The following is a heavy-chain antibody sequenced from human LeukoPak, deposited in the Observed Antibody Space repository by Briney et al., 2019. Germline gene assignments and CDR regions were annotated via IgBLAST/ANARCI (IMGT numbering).Heavy chain of an antibody. Sequence: GGSLRLSCAASGFTFSSYGMHWVRQAPGKGLEWVAFIRYDGSNKYYADSVKGRFTISRDNSKNTLYLQMNSLRSEDTAVYYCARAGYYDFWARPYYYYYMDVWGKGTTVTVSS. D-gene: IGHD3-3*01. CDR2: IRYDGSNK. J-gene: IGHJ6*03. V-gene: IGHV3-30*02. CDR1: GFTFSSYG. CDR3: ARAGYYDFWARPYYYYYMDV.